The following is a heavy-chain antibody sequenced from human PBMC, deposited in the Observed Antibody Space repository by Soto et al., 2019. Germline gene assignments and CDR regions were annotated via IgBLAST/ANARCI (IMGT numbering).Heavy chain of an antibody. Sequence: QPGGSLRLSCAASGFTFSSYGMHWVRQAPGKGLGWVAVISYDGSNKYYADSVKGRFTISRDNSKNTLYLQMNSLRAEDTAVYYCAAPGFDLYAFGIWGQGTMVTVS. V-gene: IGHV3-30*03. CDR1: GFTFSSYG. D-gene: IGHD3-9*01. CDR3: AAPGFDLYAFGI. CDR2: ISYDGSNK. J-gene: IGHJ3*02.